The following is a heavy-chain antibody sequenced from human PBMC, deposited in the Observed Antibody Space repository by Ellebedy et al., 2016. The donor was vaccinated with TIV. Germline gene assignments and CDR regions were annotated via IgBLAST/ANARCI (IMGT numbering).Heavy chain of an antibody. D-gene: IGHD6-13*01. J-gene: IGHJ3*02. CDR1: GGTFSSYA. Sequence: ASVKVSCKASGGTFSSYAISWVRQAPGQGLEWMGRIIPILGIENYAQKFQGRVTITADKSTSTAYMELSSLRSEDTAVYYCARSGAFIAGNAFDIWGQGTMVTVSS. V-gene: IGHV1-69*04. CDR3: ARSGAFIAGNAFDI. CDR2: IIPILGIE.